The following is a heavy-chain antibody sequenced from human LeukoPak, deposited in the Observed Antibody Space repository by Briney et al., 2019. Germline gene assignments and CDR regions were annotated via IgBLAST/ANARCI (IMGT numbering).Heavy chain of an antibody. Sequence: GGSLRLSCAASGFTFSSYGMHWVRQAPGKGLEWVAVISYDGSNKYYADSVKGRFTISRDNSKNTLYLQMNSLTAEDTAVYYCAKSPPGNYYGSGSDYNEGIDYWGQGTLVTVSS. CDR3: AKSPPGNYYGSGSDYNEGIDY. V-gene: IGHV3-30*18. CDR2: ISYDGSNK. D-gene: IGHD3-10*01. J-gene: IGHJ4*02. CDR1: GFTFSSYG.